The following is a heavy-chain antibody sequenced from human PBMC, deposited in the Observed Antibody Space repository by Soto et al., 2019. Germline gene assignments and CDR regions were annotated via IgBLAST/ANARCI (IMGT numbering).Heavy chain of an antibody. D-gene: IGHD3-22*01. CDR3: ARVYYYDSSGYYQLDY. J-gene: IGHJ4*02. CDR2: ISAYNGNT. Sequence: ASVKVSCKASGYTFTSYGISWVRQAPGQGLEWMGWISAYNGNTNYAQKLQGRVTMTTDTSTSTAYMELRSLRSDDTAVYYCARVYYYDSSGYYQLDYWGQGTLVTVSS. V-gene: IGHV1-18*01. CDR1: GYTFTSYG.